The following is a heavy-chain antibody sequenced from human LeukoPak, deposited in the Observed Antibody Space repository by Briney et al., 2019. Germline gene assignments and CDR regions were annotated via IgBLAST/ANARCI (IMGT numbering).Heavy chain of an antibody. V-gene: IGHV3-23*01. CDR1: GFTFSTYA. Sequence: GGSLGLSCAASGFTFSTYAMSWVRQAPGKGLEWVSAVRGSGTDTYYADSVKGRFTISRDNSKNTLYLQMNSLRAEDTAIYYCAKTSRVNSAYDSPFHYWGLGTLVTVSS. CDR2: VRGSGTDT. CDR3: AKTSRVNSAYDSPFHY. J-gene: IGHJ4*02. D-gene: IGHD5-12*01.